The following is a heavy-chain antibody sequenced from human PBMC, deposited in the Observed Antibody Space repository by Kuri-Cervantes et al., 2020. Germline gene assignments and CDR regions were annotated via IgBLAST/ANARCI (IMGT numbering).Heavy chain of an antibody. J-gene: IGHJ6*02. CDR1: GFTVSSNY. Sequence: LSLTCAASGFTVSSNYMSWVRQAPGKGLEWVSVIYSGGSTYYADSVKVRFTISRDNSKNSLYLQMNSLRAEDTALYYCAKDIGTEYSSGGTYGMDVWGQGTTVTVSS. CDR3: AKDIGTEYSSGGTYGMDV. CDR2: IYSGGST. D-gene: IGHD6-19*01. V-gene: IGHV3-53*05.